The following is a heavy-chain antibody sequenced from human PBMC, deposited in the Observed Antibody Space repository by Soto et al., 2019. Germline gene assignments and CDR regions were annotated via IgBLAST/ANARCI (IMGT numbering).Heavy chain of an antibody. Sequence: QVQLQESGPGLVKPSQTLSLTCTVSGGSISSGGYYWSWIRQHPGKGLEWIGYIYYSGSTYYNPSLKSRVXXSXDXXKNQFSLKLSSVTAADTAVYYCARNYDILTGALGYWGQGTLVTVSS. CDR1: GGSISSGGYY. CDR3: ARNYDILTGALGY. V-gene: IGHV4-31*03. J-gene: IGHJ4*02. CDR2: IYYSGST. D-gene: IGHD3-9*01.